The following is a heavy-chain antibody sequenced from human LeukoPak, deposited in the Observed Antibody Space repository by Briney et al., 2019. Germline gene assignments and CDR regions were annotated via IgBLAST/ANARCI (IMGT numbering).Heavy chain of an antibody. CDR2: ISLYNGYR. CDR3: ARDQSGGDYDWLDT. Sequence: ASVKVSCKASGYTFIMYGITWVRQAPGQGLEWLGRISLYNGYRNYAQNLQGRVTMTTDTSTTTAYMELKSLRSDDTAVYYCARDQSGGDYDWLDTWGQGTLVTVST. V-gene: IGHV1-18*01. J-gene: IGHJ5*02. CDR1: GYTFIMYG. D-gene: IGHD4-17*01.